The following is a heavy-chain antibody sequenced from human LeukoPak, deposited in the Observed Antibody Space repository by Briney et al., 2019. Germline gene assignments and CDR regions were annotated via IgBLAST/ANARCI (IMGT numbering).Heavy chain of an antibody. Sequence: GGSLRLSCAASGFTFSSYGMHWVRQAPGKGLEWVAFIRYDGSNKYYADSVKGRFTISRDNSKNALYLQMNSLRAEDTAVYYCAKDSYGDYEGYYFDYWGQGTLVTVSS. CDR1: GFTFSSYG. CDR2: IRYDGSNK. V-gene: IGHV3-30*02. J-gene: IGHJ4*02. D-gene: IGHD4-17*01. CDR3: AKDSYGDYEGYYFDY.